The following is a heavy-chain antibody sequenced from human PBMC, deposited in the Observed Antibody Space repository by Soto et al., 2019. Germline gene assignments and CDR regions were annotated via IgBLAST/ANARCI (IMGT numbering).Heavy chain of an antibody. CDR3: AKTLYPPFWSGFIDY. D-gene: IGHD3-3*01. Sequence: HPGGSLXLSCAASGFXFSSYAMSWVRQAPGKGLEWVSAISGSGGSTYYADSVKGRFTISRDNSKNTLYLQMNSLRAEDTAVYYCAKTLYPPFWSGFIDYWGRGTLVTVSS. CDR2: ISGSGGST. V-gene: IGHV3-23*01. CDR1: GFXFSSYA. J-gene: IGHJ4*02.